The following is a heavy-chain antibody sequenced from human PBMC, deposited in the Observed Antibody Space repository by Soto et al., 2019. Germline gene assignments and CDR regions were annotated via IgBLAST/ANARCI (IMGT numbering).Heavy chain of an antibody. CDR1: GYTFTAYY. J-gene: IGHJ4*02. D-gene: IGHD3-22*01. CDR2: INPITGGT. Sequence: ASVKVSCKASGYTFTAYYIHCVRQAPGQGLEWMGWINPITGGTNYAPNFQGRVTMTRDTSISTAYMELSSLRSDDTALYYCARNYYDSSDRDYLDYWGQGTLVTVSS. CDR3: ARNYYDSSDRDYLDY. V-gene: IGHV1-2*02.